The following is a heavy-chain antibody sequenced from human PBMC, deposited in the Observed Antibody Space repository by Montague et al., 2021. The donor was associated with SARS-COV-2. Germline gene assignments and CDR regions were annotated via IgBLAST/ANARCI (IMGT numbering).Heavy chain of an antibody. CDR3: ARLLRSCSNGVCRTYYYYAMDV. CDR2: IYYSGST. V-gene: IGHV4-59*01. CDR1: GRSISGYY. Sequence: SETLSLTCTVSGRSISGYYWSWIRQSPGKGLEWIGYIYYSGSTKXXPFLESRVTVSVDRSKNQVSLKLSSVTPADTAVYYCARLLRSCSNGVCRTYYYYAMDVWGQGTTVTVSS. D-gene: IGHD2-8*01. J-gene: IGHJ6*02.